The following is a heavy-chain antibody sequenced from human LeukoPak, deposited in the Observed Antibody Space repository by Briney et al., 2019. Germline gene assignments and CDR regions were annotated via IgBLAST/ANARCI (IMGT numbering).Heavy chain of an antibody. J-gene: IGHJ4*02. CDR3: SKRHAYSSPHFDY. Sequence: PGGSLRLSCAASGFTFSAFAMHWVRQAPGKGLEWVAFIQYDGSKKYYADPVKGRFSVSRVNSKNTVFLQMNSLRTEDAAVYYYSKRHAYSSPHFDYWGQGTLVTVSS. V-gene: IGHV3-30*02. CDR2: IQYDGSKK. CDR1: GFTFSAFA. D-gene: IGHD5-18*01.